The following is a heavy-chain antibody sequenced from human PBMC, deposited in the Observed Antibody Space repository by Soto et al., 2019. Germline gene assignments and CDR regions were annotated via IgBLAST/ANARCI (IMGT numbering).Heavy chain of an antibody. CDR1: GGSFSGYY. Sequence: QVQLQQWGAGLLKPSETLSLTCAVYGGSFSGYYWSWIRQPPGKGLEWIGKINHSGSTNYNPSLKSRVTISVDTSKNQFSLKLSSVTAADTAVYYCARYRQWLVNFDYWGQGTLVTVSS. D-gene: IGHD6-19*01. CDR2: INHSGST. CDR3: ARYRQWLVNFDY. V-gene: IGHV4-34*01. J-gene: IGHJ4*02.